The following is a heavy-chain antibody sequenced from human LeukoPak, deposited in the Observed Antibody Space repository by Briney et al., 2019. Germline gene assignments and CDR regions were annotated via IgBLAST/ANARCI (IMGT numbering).Heavy chain of an antibody. CDR2: IYTSGST. D-gene: IGHD2-21*01. CDR3: ARDAYCGGDCAPPYYYYNMDV. J-gene: IGHJ6*03. CDR1: GGSISSGSYY. Sequence: SQTLSLTCTVSGGSISSGSYYWSWIRQPAGKGLEWIGRIYTSGSTNYNPSLKSRVTISVDTSKNQFSLKLSSVTAADTAVYYCARDAYCGGDCAPPYYYYNMDVWGKGTTVTVSS. V-gene: IGHV4-61*02.